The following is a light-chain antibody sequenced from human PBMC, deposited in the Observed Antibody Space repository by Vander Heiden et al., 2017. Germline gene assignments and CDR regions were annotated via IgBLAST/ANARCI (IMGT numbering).Light chain of an antibody. CDR2: GAS. CDR3: QHYNNWPPWT. CDR1: QSVGSN. J-gene: IGKJ1*01. V-gene: IGKV3-15*01. Sequence: EIVMTQSPATLSVSPGERVTLSCRASQSVGSNLAWYQQKPGQAPRLLIYGASTRATGIPARFGGSGSGTEFTLTISSRQSEDFAVYYCQHYNNWPPWTFGQGTKVEI.